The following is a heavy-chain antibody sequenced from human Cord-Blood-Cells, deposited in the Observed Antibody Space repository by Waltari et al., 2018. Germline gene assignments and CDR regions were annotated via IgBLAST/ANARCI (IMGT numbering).Heavy chain of an antibody. CDR3: ARDRSYYDY. CDR2: ISSSRCYI. CDR1: GFTFSSYS. J-gene: IGHJ4*02. Sequence: EVQLVESGGGLVKPGGSLRLSCAASGFTFSSYSMNWVRQAPGKGLEWVSVISSSRCYIYYADSVKGRFTISSDNAKNSLYLQMNSLGAEDTAVYYCARDRSYYDYWGQGTLVTVSS. V-gene: IGHV3-21*01.